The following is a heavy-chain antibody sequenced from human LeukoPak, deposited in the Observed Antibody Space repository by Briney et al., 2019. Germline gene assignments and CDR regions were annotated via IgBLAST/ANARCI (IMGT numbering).Heavy chain of an antibody. D-gene: IGHD3-10*01. J-gene: IGHJ4*02. CDR2: IGTAGDT. Sequence: PGGSLRLSCAASGFTFSSYDMHWVRQATGKGLEWVSAIGTAGDTYYPGSVKGRFTISRDNSKNALYLQMNSLRAEDTAVYYCAKEEWFGSYYFDYWGQGTLVTVSS. V-gene: IGHV3-13*01. CDR3: AKEEWFGSYYFDY. CDR1: GFTFSSYD.